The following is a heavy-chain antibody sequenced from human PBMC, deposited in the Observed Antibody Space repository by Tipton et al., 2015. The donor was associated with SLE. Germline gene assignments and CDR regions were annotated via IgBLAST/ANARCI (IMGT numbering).Heavy chain of an antibody. CDR1: GFTFSSYA. D-gene: IGHD3-9*01. CDR3: ARGHERYFDWLLKGDWFDP. CDR2: ISGSGGST. V-gene: IGHV3-23*01. J-gene: IGHJ5*02. Sequence: SLRLSCAASGFTFSSYAMSWVRQAPGKGLEWVSAISGSGGSTYYADSVKGRFTISRDNSKNTLYLQMNSLRAEDTAVYYCARGHERYFDWLLKGDWFDPWGQGTLVTVSS.